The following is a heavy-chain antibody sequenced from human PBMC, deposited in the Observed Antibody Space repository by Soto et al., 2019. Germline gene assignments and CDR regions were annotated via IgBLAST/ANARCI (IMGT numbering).Heavy chain of an antibody. CDR1: GGSVSSGSYY. V-gene: IGHV4-61*01. Sequence: SETLSLTCTVSGGSVSSGSYYWSWIRQPPGKGLEWIGYIYYSGSTNYNPSLKSRVTISVDTSKNQFSLKLSSVTAADTAVYYCAREVDTAMGQFNWFDPWGQGTLVTVSS. D-gene: IGHD5-18*01. CDR2: IYYSGST. CDR3: AREVDTAMGQFNWFDP. J-gene: IGHJ5*02.